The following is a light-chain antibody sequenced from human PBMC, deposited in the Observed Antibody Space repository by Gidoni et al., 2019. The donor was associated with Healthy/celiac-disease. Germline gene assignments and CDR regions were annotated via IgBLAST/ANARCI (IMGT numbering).Light chain of an antibody. CDR3: QQYNNWHSLT. CDR1: QSVSSN. CDR2: GAS. V-gene: IGKV3-15*01. Sequence: EIVMTQSPSTLSVSPGERATLSFRASQSVSSNLSWYQQKPGQAPRLLIYGASTRATGMPARFSGSGYGKEFTITISSMQSEDFAVYYCQQYNNWHSLTFGGGTKVEIK. J-gene: IGKJ4*01.